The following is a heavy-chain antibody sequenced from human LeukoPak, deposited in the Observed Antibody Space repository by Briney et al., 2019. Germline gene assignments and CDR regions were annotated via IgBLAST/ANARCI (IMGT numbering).Heavy chain of an antibody. CDR3: AREYTGWYHINLDY. D-gene: IGHD6-19*01. CDR1: EFSFSSYW. CDR2: IEQDGSEK. Sequence: PGGSLRLSCVVSEFSFSSYWMSWVCQAPGKGLEWVANIEQDGSEKHYVDSVKGRFSISRDNAKSSLYLQMNSLRVEDTAVYFCAREYTGWYHINLDYWGQGTLVTVSS. J-gene: IGHJ4*02. V-gene: IGHV3-7*01.